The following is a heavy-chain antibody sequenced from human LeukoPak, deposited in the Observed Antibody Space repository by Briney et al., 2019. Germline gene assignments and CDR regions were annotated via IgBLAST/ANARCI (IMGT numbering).Heavy chain of an antibody. D-gene: IGHD6-6*01. J-gene: IGHJ6*02. CDR2: ISSSSSYI. CDR1: GFTFSSYS. Sequence: PGGSLRLSCAASGFTFSSYSMNWVRQAPGKGLDWVSSISSSSSYIYYADSVKGRFTISRDNAKISLYLQMNSLRAEDTAVYYCAREKRVAIAARRWSYYYYGMDVWGQGTTVTVSS. V-gene: IGHV3-21*01. CDR3: AREKRVAIAARRWSYYYYGMDV.